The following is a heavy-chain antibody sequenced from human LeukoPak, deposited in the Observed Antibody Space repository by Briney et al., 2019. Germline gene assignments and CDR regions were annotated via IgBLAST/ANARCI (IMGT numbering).Heavy chain of an antibody. V-gene: IGHV4-39*02. CDR1: GASISNSFYF. J-gene: IGHJ4*02. CDR2: IRYSGSA. Sequence: ASETLSLTCTVSGASISNSFYFWGWVRQPPGTGLEWIGHIRYSGSAYHNPSLKSRVTISVGTSKNQVSLNLRSVTVADTAIYYCAREGGYYDNVDYWGQGTLVTVSS. D-gene: IGHD3-22*01. CDR3: AREGGYYDNVDY.